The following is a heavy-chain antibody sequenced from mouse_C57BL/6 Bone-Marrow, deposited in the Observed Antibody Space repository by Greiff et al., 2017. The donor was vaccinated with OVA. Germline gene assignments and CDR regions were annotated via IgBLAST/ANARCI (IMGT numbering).Heavy chain of an antibody. CDR2: ISSGGDYI. D-gene: IGHD2-10*02. V-gene: IGHV5-9-1*02. Sequence: EVKLMESGAGLVKPGGSLKLSCAASGFTFSSYAMSWVRQTPEKRLEWVAYISSGGDYIYYADTVKGRFTISRDNARNTMYLQMSSLKSEDTAMNYCTRLLGAMDYWGQGTTVTVSS. CDR1: GFTFSSYA. CDR3: TRLLGAMDY. J-gene: IGHJ4*01.